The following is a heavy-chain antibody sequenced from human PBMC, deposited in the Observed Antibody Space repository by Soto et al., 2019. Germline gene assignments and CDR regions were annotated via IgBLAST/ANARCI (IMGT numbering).Heavy chain of an antibody. D-gene: IGHD3-10*01. J-gene: IGHJ6*03. CDR1: GGSFSSYQ. CDR2: IIPMLGAP. CDR3: AGGATGSYHYYYMDV. V-gene: IGHV1-69*08. Sequence: QVQLVQSGSEVKKPGSSVTVSCKDSGGSFSSYQIKWARQAPGQGLEWMGRIIPMLGAPNYAQKFEGRVTITADKLSTTAYMELTSLKFEDTAVYYCAGGATGSYHYYYMDVWGNGTTVTVSS.